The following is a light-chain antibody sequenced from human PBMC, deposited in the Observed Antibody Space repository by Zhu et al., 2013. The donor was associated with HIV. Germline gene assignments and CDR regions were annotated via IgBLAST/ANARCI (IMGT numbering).Light chain of an antibody. CDR3: QQYGTSPLT. J-gene: IGKJ4*01. CDR2: DAS. CDR1: QSVSSY. V-gene: IGKV3-11*01. Sequence: EIVLTQSPATLSLSPGERVTLSCRASQSVSSYLAWYQQKPGQAPRLLIYDASNRATGIPARFSGSGSGTDFTLTISSLEPEDFAVYFCQQYGTSPLTFGGGTNVEIK.